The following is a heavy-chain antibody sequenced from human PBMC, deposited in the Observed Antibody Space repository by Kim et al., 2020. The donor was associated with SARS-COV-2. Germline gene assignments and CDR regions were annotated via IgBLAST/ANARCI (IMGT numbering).Heavy chain of an antibody. CDR3: ARDDTHCSGGICYDAFDL. J-gene: IGHJ3*01. V-gene: IGHV3-7*01. Sequence: GGSLRLSCAASEFTFSYYWMTWVRLAPGKGLEWVANIKRDGSDEHYVYSVKGRFTISRDNVKNSLYLQMNSLRVEDTAVYYCARDDTHCSGGICYDAFDLGGQGTMGTVSS. CDR1: EFTFSYYW. D-gene: IGHD2-15*01. CDR2: IKRDGSDE.